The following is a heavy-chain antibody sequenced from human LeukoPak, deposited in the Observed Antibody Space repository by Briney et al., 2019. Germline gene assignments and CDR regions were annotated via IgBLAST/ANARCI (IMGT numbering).Heavy chain of an antibody. CDR2: INHSGDT. J-gene: IGHJ6*03. D-gene: IGHD4-11*01. CDR3: ARGLKDSKRYYSYYYYMDV. Sequence: SETLSLTCAVSGGSFNADYWSWIRQSPRKGLEWIGEINHSGDTNYNPSLNSRLTISTDPSKNQVSLTLNSVTVADTAVYYCARGLKDSKRYYSYYYYMDVWGEGTKVTVSS. V-gene: IGHV4-34*01. CDR1: GGSFNADY.